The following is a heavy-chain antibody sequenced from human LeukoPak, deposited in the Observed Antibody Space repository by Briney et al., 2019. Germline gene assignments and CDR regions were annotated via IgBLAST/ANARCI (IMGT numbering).Heavy chain of an antibody. CDR2: ISSSSSYI. Sequence: GGSLRLSCAASGFTFSSYSMNWVRPAPGKGLEWVSSISSSSSYIYYADSVKGRFTISRDNAKNSLYLQMNSLRAEDTAVYYCANNRASLDYWGQGTLVTVSS. V-gene: IGHV3-21*01. D-gene: IGHD2/OR15-2a*01. CDR3: ANNRASLDY. CDR1: GFTFSSYS. J-gene: IGHJ4*02.